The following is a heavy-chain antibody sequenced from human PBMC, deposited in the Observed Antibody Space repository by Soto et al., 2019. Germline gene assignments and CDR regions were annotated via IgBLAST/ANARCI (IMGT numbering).Heavy chain of an antibody. CDR3: AKDTGLLPNPYYYMAV. CDR2: ISGSGGST. V-gene: IGHV3-23*01. CDR1: GCTFSSYA. D-gene: IGHD4-4*01. J-gene: IGHJ6*03. Sequence: GGSLRLSCAASGCTFSSYAMSWVRQAPGKGLEWVSAISGSGGSTYYADSVKGRFTISRDNSKNTLYLQMNSLRAEDTAVYYCAKDTGLLPNPYYYMAVWGNGTTVTVS.